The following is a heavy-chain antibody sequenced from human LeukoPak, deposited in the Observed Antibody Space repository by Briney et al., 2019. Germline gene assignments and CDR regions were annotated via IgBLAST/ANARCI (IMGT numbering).Heavy chain of an antibody. CDR1: GYTFTGYY. Sequence: ASVKVSCKASGYTFTGYYMHWVRQAPGQGLEWMGWINSNSGGTNYAQKFQGRVTMTTDTSTSTAYMELRSLRSDDTAVYYCARVFYYGSGSYYFDYWGQGTLVTVSS. J-gene: IGHJ4*02. CDR2: INSNSGGT. CDR3: ARVFYYGSGSYYFDY. V-gene: IGHV1-2*02. D-gene: IGHD3-10*01.